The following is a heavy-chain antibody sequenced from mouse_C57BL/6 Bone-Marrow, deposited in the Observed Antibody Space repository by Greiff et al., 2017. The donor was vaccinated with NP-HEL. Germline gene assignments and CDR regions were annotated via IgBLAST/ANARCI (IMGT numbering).Heavy chain of an antibody. D-gene: IGHD1-1*01. V-gene: IGHV5-9*01. CDR3: AKMGGYYYGSSYRFAY. CDR1: GFTFSSYT. J-gene: IGHJ3*01. Sequence: EVKVVESGGGLVKPGGSLKLSCAASGFTFSSYTMSWVRQTPEKRLEWVATISGGGGNTYYPASVKGRFPISRDNAKNTPYLQMRSLRSEDTALDYCAKMGGYYYGSSYRFAYWGQGTLVTVSA. CDR2: ISGGGGNT.